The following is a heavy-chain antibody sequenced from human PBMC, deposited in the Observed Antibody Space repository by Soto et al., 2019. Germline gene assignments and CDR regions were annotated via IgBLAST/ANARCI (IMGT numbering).Heavy chain of an antibody. J-gene: IGHJ6*02. Sequence: SETLSLTCAVYGGSSSGYYWSWIRQPPGKGLEWIGEINHSRSTNYNPSLTSRVTISVDTSKNQFSLKLSCVTAADTAVYYCARKLYYYDSSGYYLGYYYYYGMDVWGQGTTVTVSS. V-gene: IGHV4-34*01. CDR1: GGSSSGYY. D-gene: IGHD3-22*01. CDR3: ARKLYYYDSSGYYLGYYYYYGMDV. CDR2: INHSRST.